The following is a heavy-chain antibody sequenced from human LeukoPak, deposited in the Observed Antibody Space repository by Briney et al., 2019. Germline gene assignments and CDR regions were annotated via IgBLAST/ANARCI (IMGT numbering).Heavy chain of an antibody. CDR2: INPSGGST. CDR1: GYTFTSYY. CDR3: ARGYYGSSGYLSPLRY. V-gene: IGHV1-46*01. D-gene: IGHD3-22*01. J-gene: IGHJ4*02. Sequence: ASVKVSCKASGYTFTSYYMHWVRQAPGQGLEWMGIINPSGGSTSYAQKFQGRVTMTRDTSTSTVYMELSSLRSEDTAVYYCARGYYGSSGYLSPLRYWGQGTLVTVSS.